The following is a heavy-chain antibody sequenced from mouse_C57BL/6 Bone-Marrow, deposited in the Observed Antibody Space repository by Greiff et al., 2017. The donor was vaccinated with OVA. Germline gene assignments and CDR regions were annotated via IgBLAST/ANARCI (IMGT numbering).Heavy chain of an antibody. Sequence: QVQLQQPGAELVKPGASVKLSCKASGYTFTSYWMLWVKQRPGQGLEWIGEIDPSDSYTNYNQKFKGKATLTVDTSSSTAYMQLSSLTSEDSAVYYCARELGDWYFDVWGTGTTVTVSS. CDR1: GYTFTSYW. J-gene: IGHJ1*03. D-gene: IGHD4-1*01. V-gene: IGHV1-50*01. CDR2: IDPSDSYT. CDR3: ARELGDWYFDV.